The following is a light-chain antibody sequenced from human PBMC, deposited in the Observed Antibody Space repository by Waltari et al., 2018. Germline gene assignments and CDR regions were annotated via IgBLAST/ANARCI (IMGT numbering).Light chain of an antibody. CDR2: RAS. Sequence: DIQMTQSPSTLSASVGDRVTITCRASQSISSWLAWYQQRPGKAPKLMIYRASSLESGVPSRFSGSGSGTEFTLTISSLQPDDFGTYYCQQYNSYSFTFGPGTKVEIK. V-gene: IGKV1-5*03. J-gene: IGKJ3*01. CDR1: QSISSW. CDR3: QQYNSYSFT.